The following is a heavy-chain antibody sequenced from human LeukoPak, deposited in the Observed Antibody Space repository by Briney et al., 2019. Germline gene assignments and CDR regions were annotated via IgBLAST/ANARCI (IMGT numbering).Heavy chain of an antibody. V-gene: IGHV3-21*01. CDR3: ASSVPKTKIFDY. CDR2: ISPNSRSI. D-gene: IGHD1-14*01. CDR1: EFTFSSYS. J-gene: IGHJ4*02. Sequence: GGSLRLSCVASEFTFSSYSMNWVRQAPGKGLEWVAIISPNSRSISYEESVEGRFTISRDNAKNSLYLQMNSLRAEDTALYYCASSVPKTKIFDYWGQGILVTVSS.